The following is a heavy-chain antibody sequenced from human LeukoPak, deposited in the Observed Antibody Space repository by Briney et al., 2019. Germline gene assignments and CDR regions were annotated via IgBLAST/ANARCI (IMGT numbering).Heavy chain of an antibody. CDR3: ASESRAGDYGGY. CDR1: GYTFTGYY. D-gene: IGHD4-17*01. J-gene: IGHJ4*02. CDR2: INPNSGGT. V-gene: IGHV1-2*02. Sequence: ASVKVSCKSSGYTFTGYYMHWVRQAPGQGLAWMGWINPNSGGTNYAQKFQGRVTMTRDTSISTAYMELSRLRSDDTAVYYCASESRAGDYGGYWGQGTLVTVSS.